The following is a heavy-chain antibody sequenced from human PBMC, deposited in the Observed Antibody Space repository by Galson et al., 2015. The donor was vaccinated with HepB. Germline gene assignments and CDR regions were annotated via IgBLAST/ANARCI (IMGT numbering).Heavy chain of an antibody. Sequence: SLRLSCAASGFTFSSYAMSWVRQAPGKGLEWVSVFTVSGNSTYYADSVKGRFTISRDNSKSTLFLQMNSLRADDTAVYYCAKGWAGWYRFDYWGQGTLVTVSS. CDR2: FTVSGNST. J-gene: IGHJ4*02. CDR1: GFTFSSYA. D-gene: IGHD6-19*01. V-gene: IGHV3-23*01. CDR3: AKGWAGWYRFDY.